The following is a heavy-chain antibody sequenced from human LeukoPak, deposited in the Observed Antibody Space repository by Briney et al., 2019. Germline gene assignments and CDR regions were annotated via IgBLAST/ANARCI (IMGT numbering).Heavy chain of an antibody. CDR1: GFYFSRYW. D-gene: IGHD2-15*01. V-gene: IGHV3-7*01. CDR2: IDTVGTKK. CDR3: VKCGTVFDFDY. J-gene: IGHJ4*02. Sequence: PGGSLRVSCAASGFYFSRYWMNWVRQAPGKGLAWVANIDTVGTKKYYADSVKGRFTISRDNAKNSLYLQMNSLSAEDTAVYYCVKCGTVFDFDYWGQGTLVTVSS.